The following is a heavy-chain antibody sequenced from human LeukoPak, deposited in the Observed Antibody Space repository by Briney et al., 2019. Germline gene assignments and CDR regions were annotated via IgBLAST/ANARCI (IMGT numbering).Heavy chain of an antibody. Sequence: ASVKVSCKASGYTFTSYGISWVRQAPGQGLEWMGWISAYNGNTNYAQKLQGRVTMTTDTSTSTAYMELRSLRSDDTAVYYCTRDLGDYGDYVSDYWGQGTLVTVSS. J-gene: IGHJ4*02. V-gene: IGHV1-18*01. CDR3: TRDLGDYGDYVSDY. CDR2: ISAYNGNT. CDR1: GYTFTSYG. D-gene: IGHD4-17*01.